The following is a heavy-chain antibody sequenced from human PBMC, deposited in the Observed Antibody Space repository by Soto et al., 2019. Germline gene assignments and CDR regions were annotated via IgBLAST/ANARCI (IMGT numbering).Heavy chain of an antibody. CDR3: AKGELINPQLFEF. J-gene: IGHJ4*02. CDR1: GFTLSHYD. CDR2: VSYDGSNK. V-gene: IGHV3-30*18. D-gene: IGHD1-26*01. Sequence: VQLVESGGGVVKPGRSLRLSCVAPGFTLSHYDMNWVRHAPGKELEWVAVVSYDGSNKYYGDSVRGRFTISRDNSKNTLYLQMNSLRAEDTAVYYCAKGELINPQLFEFWGQGALGTVSS.